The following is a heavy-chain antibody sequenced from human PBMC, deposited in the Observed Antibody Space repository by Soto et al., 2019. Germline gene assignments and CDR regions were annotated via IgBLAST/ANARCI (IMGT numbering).Heavy chain of an antibody. CDR2: IYSGGST. Sequence: GGSLRLSCAASGFTVSSNYMSWVRQAPGKGLEWVSVIYSGGSTYYADSVKGRFTVSRDNSKNTLYLQMNSLRVEDTAVYYCARSHPEYQLKSYWFDPWGQGTLVTVSS. CDR1: GFTVSSNY. V-gene: IGHV3-66*01. J-gene: IGHJ5*02. CDR3: ARSHPEYQLKSYWFDP. D-gene: IGHD2-2*01.